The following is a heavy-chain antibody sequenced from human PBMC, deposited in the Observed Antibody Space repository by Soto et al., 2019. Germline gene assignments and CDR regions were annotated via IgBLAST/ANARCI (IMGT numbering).Heavy chain of an antibody. CDR1: GGTFSSYT. CDR3: ARDSSYDPDYGDHPYAFDI. CDR2: IIPILGIA. Sequence: QVQLVQSGAEVKKPGSSVKVSCKASGGTFSSYTISWVRQAPGQGLEWLGRIIPILGIANYAQKFQGRVTITADKSTSTAYMELSSLRSEDTAVYYCARDSSYDPDYGDHPYAFDIWGQGPMVTVSS. D-gene: IGHD4-17*01. V-gene: IGHV1-69*08. J-gene: IGHJ3*02.